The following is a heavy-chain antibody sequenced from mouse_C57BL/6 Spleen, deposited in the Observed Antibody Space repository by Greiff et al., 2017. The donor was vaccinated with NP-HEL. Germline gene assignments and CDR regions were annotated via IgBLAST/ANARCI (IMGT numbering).Heavy chain of an antibody. Sequence: EVQGVESGGGLVKPGGSLKLSCAASGFTFSSYAMSWVRQTPEKRLEWVATISDGGSYTYYPDNVKGRFTISRDNAKNNLYLQMSHLKSEDTAMYYCAREAHYSNLLAYWGQGTLVTVSA. V-gene: IGHV5-4*01. CDR2: ISDGGSYT. CDR3: AREAHYSNLLAY. CDR1: GFTFSSYA. D-gene: IGHD2-5*01. J-gene: IGHJ3*01.